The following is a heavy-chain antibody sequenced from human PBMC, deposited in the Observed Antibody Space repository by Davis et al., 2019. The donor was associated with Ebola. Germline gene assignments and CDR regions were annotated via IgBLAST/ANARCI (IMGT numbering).Heavy chain of an antibody. Sequence: ASVKVSCKASGYIFNDYAMNWVRQAPGQGLEWMGWINTNTGNPTYAQGFTGRFVFSLDTSVSTAYLQISSLKAEDTAVYYCARDAPYSSHYYFDYWGQGTLVTVSS. D-gene: IGHD6-19*01. CDR3: ARDAPYSSHYYFDY. CDR2: INTNTGNP. CDR1: GYIFNDYA. V-gene: IGHV7-4-1*02. J-gene: IGHJ4*02.